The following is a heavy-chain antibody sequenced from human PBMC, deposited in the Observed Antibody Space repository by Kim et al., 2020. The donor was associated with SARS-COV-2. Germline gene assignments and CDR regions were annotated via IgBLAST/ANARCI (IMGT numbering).Heavy chain of an antibody. V-gene: IGHV3-64*01. D-gene: IGHD5-18*01. CDR1: GFTFSSYA. CDR3: ARALRIPLWSYYYYGMDV. Sequence: GGSLRLSCAASGFTFSSYAMHWVRQAPGKGLEYVSAISSNGGSTYYATSVKGRFTISRDNSKNTLYLQMGSLRAEDMAVYYCARALRIPLWSYYYYGMDV. J-gene: IGHJ6*01. CDR2: ISSNGGST.